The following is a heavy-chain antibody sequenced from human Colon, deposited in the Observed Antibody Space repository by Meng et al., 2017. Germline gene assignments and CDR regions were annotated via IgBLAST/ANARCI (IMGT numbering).Heavy chain of an antibody. J-gene: IGHJ4*02. D-gene: IGHD1-7*01. CDR2: IHHDGTT. CDR3: VRDRGDGGTTDF. Sequence: SETLSLTCTITGYSIGSGYYWGWIRQAPGKGLEWIASIHHDGTTYYNPSLKSRVTISMDMSKNQFSLKLTSVTAAGTAIYYCVRDRGDGGTTDFWGRGTLVTVXS. V-gene: IGHV4-38-2*02. CDR1: GYSIGSGYY.